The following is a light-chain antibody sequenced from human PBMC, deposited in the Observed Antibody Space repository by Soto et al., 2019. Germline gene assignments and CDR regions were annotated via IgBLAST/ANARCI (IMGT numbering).Light chain of an antibody. CDR3: QQHFNGPIT. CDR1: QSVSSRS. Sequence: EIVLTQSPGTLSLSPGERATLSCRASQSVSSRSLAWSQQQPGQAPRLLIYGASNRATGIPARFSGSGSGTDFTLTISSLEPEDFAVYYCQQHFNGPITFGQGTRLEIK. CDR2: GAS. V-gene: IGKV3D-20*02. J-gene: IGKJ5*01.